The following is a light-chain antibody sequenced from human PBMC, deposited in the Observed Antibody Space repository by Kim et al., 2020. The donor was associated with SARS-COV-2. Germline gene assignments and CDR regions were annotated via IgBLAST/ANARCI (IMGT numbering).Light chain of an antibody. CDR2: GND. CDR1: SSNIGVNY. Sequence: GQKVTISCSGSSSNIGVNYVTWYQHLPGTAPKLVIHGNDKRPSGIPERFSGSKSGTSASLAISGLRSGDEADYYCGAWDNSLSGWVFGGGTQLTVL. CDR3: GAWDNSLSGWV. V-gene: IGLV1-47*02. J-gene: IGLJ7*01.